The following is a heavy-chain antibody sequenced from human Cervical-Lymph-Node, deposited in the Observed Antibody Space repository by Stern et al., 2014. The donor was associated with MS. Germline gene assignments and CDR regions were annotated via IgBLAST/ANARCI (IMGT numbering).Heavy chain of an antibody. J-gene: IGHJ6*02. CDR1: GFSLISSGVG. CDR3: AHQTIRGYTYPNPTWGTYYYYAMDV. Sequence: QVTLQESGPTLVKPTQTLTLTCTFSGFSLISSGVGVGWIRQPPGKALEWLALIYWGDDKRYSPSLKSRLTITKDTSKNQVVLTMTNMDPADTATYYCAHQTIRGYTYPNPTWGTYYYYAMDVWGQGTTVTVSS. CDR2: IYWGDDK. V-gene: IGHV2-5*02. D-gene: IGHD5-18*01.